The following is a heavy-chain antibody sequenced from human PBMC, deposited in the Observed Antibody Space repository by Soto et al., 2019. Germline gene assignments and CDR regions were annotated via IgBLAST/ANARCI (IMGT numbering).Heavy chain of an antibody. CDR1: GFTFSSYW. Sequence: EVQLVESGGGLVQPGGSLRLSCAASGFTFSSYWMSWVRQAPGKGLEWVANIKQDGSEKYYVDSVKGRFTISRDNAKNSLYLQMNSLRAEDTAVYYCASDRITGYSSGWYFDYWGQGTLVTVSS. D-gene: IGHD6-19*01. CDR2: IKQDGSEK. CDR3: ASDRITGYSSGWYFDY. J-gene: IGHJ4*02. V-gene: IGHV3-7*01.